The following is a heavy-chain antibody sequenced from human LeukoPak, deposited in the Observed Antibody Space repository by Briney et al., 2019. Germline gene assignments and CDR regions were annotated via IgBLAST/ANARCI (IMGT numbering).Heavy chain of an antibody. CDR2: IYTSGST. CDR3: ARENGDYDY. D-gene: IGHD4-17*01. CDR1: GGSISSGSYY. J-gene: IGHJ4*02. V-gene: IGHV4-61*02. Sequence: SETLSLTCTVSGGSISSGSYYWSWIRQPAGKGLEWIGRIYTSGSTNYNPSIKSRVTISVDTSKNQFSLKLSSVTAADTAVYYCARENGDYDYWGQGTLVTVSS.